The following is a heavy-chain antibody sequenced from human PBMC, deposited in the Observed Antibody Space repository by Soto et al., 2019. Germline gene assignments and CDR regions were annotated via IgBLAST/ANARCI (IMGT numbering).Heavy chain of an antibody. V-gene: IGHV3-21*01. D-gene: IGHD5-12*01. CDR1: GFTFSSYS. CDR3: ARVEMATTVIDY. CDR2: ISSSSSYI. Sequence: EVQLVESGGGLVKPGGSLRLSCVASGFTFSSYSMNWVRQAPGKGLEWVSSISSSSSYIYYADSVKGRFTISRDNAKNSLYLQMNSLRAEDTAVYYCARVEMATTVIDYWGQGTLVTVSS. J-gene: IGHJ4*02.